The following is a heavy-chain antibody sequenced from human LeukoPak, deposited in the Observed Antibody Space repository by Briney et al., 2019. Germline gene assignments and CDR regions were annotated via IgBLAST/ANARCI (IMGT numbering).Heavy chain of an antibody. Sequence: SVKVSCKASGGTFSSYAVSWMRLTPGQGLEWLGGIIPVFGTTTYAQKFQAKVTMTADKSTNTAYLEISSLTSDDTAVYYCARCSPGDSSNFYAVLQYWGQGTQVTVSS. J-gene: IGHJ4*02. CDR3: ARCSPGDSSNFYAVLQY. CDR1: GGTFSSYA. D-gene: IGHD3-22*01. CDR2: IIPVFGTT. V-gene: IGHV1-69*06.